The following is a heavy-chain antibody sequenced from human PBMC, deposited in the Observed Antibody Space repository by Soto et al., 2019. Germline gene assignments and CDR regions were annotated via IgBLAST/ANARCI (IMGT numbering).Heavy chain of an antibody. CDR2: LRGSGTTA. CDR3: AKTTDGWFSAFAI. Sequence: PGGSLELACAASGSVCSSNAMSWAGQAPGKGLEWVSALRGSGTTASYADSVKGRFIFSRDNPKNTMYLQMNSLRAEDTAVYFCAKTTDGWFSAFAIWGPGTVVTLS. D-gene: IGHD6-19*01. CDR1: GSVCSSNA. V-gene: IGHV3-23*01. J-gene: IGHJ3*02.